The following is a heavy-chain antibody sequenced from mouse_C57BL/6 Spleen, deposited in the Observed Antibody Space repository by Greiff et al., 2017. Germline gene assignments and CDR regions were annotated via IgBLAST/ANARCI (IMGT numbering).Heavy chain of an antibody. V-gene: IGHV1-54*01. CDR2: INPGSGGT. D-gene: IGHD1-1*01. CDR1: GYAFTNYL. Sequence: QVQLQQSGAELVRPGTSVKVSCKASGYAFTNYLIEWVKQRPGQGLEWIGVINPGSGGTNYNEKFKGKATLTADKSSSTAYMQLSSLTSEDSAVYFCAREGYYGSSEGYYAMDYWGQGTSVTVSS. CDR3: AREGYYGSSEGYYAMDY. J-gene: IGHJ4*01.